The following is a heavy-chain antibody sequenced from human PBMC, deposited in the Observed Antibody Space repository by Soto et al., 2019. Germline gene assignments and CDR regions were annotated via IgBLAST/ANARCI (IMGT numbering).Heavy chain of an antibody. J-gene: IGHJ5*02. CDR1: GFTLSDYW. CDR3: ARVVLYSNGWYDD. CDR2: IKEDGIEK. Sequence: PGGSLRLSCAASGFTLSDYWMSWVRQAPGKGLEWVAYIKEDGIEKFHVDSVKGRFTISRDTAKNSLLLEMNSLRVEDTAIYYYARVVLYSNGWYDDWGQGTQVTVSS. V-gene: IGHV3-7*01. D-gene: IGHD6-19*01.